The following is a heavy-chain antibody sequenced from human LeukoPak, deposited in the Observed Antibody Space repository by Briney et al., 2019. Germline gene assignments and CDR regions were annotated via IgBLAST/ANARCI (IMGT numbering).Heavy chain of an antibody. CDR1: GFTFSSYA. J-gene: IGHJ4*02. V-gene: IGHV3-30-3*01. Sequence: GRSLRLSCAASGFTFSSYAMHWVRQAPGKGLEWVAVISYDGSNKYYADSVKGRFTISRDNSKNTLYLQMNSLRAEDTAVYYCARALTYCSTVSCTYFDYWGQGTLVTVSS. D-gene: IGHD2-15*01. CDR3: ARALTYCSTVSCTYFDY. CDR2: ISYDGSNK.